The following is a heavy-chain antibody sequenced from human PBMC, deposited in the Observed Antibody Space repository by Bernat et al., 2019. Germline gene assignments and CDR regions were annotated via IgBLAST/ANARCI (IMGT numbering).Heavy chain of an antibody. Sequence: QVQLQESGPGLVQPSQTLSLTCAVSGGSISSYDYYWSWIRQPPGKGREWIGYIYYSGKTDYNPSLRSRVTISVDTSQNQFSLKLSSVTAADTAVYYCAGGRDASKVNCWGQGTLVTVSS. D-gene: IGHD4-4*01. CDR3: AGGRDASKVNC. J-gene: IGHJ4*02. V-gene: IGHV4-31*11. CDR2: IYYSGKT. CDR1: GGSISSYDYY.